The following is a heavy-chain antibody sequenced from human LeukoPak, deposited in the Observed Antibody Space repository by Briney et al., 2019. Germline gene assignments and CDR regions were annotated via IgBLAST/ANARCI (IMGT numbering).Heavy chain of an antibody. V-gene: IGHV4-59*01. Sequence: SETLSLTCTVSGGSISSYYWSWIRQPPGKGLEYIGYIYYSGSTNYNPSLKSRVTISVDTSKNQFSLKLSSVTAADTAVYYCARVCYDSSCDYSGQGTLVTVSS. D-gene: IGHD3-22*01. CDR1: GGSISSYY. CDR2: IYYSGST. J-gene: IGHJ4*02. CDR3: ARVCYDSSCDY.